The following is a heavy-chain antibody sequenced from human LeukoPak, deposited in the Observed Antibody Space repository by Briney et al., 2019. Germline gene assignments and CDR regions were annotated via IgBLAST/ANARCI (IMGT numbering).Heavy chain of an antibody. CDR3: ARGKPYTIFGVVISTRKYHFDY. CDR1: GGSFSGYY. D-gene: IGHD3-3*01. CDR2: INHSGST. V-gene: IGHV4-34*01. J-gene: IGHJ4*02. Sequence: PSETLSLTCAVYGGSFSGYYWSWIRQPPGKGLEWIGEINHSGSTNYNPSLKSRVTISVDTSKNQFSLKLSSVTAADTAVYYCARGKPYTIFGVVISTRKYHFDYWGQGTLVTVSS.